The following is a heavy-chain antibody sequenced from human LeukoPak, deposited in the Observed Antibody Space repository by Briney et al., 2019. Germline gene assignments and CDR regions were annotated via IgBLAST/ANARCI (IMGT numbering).Heavy chain of an antibody. J-gene: IGHJ4*02. CDR1: GLKFSDYW. CDR3: ASGYTYVRLGDH. Sequence: GGSLRPSCEVSGLKFSDYWMHWVRQAPGQGLVWVSRTNLHGTNADYADSVKGRFTISRDNAKNSVYLQMNSLKTEDTAIYYCASGYTYVRLGDHWGQGTLVTVSS. CDR2: TNLHGTNA. V-gene: IGHV3-74*01. D-gene: IGHD5-18*01.